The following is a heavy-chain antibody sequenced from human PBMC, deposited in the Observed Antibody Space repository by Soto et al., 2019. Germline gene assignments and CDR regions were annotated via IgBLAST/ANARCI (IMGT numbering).Heavy chain of an antibody. CDR3: AKDAERGMLAPLDYFDY. CDR2: ISYDGSNK. V-gene: IGHV3-30*18. CDR1: GFTFSSYG. Sequence: GGSLRLSCAASGFTFSSYGMHWVRQAPGKGLEWVAVISYDGSNKYYADSVKGRFTISRDNSKNTLYLQMNSLRAEDTAVYYCAKDAERGMLAPLDYFDYWGQGT. J-gene: IGHJ4*02. D-gene: IGHD3-16*01.